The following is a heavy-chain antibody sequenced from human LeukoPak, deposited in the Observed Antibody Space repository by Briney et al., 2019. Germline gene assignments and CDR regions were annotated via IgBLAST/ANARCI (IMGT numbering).Heavy chain of an antibody. J-gene: IGHJ6*04. CDR3: AELGITMIGGV. Sequence: GGSPRLSCAASGFTFSDYYMDWVRQAPGKGLEWVSYISSSGSTIYYADSVKGRFTISRDNAKNSLYLQMNSLRAEDTAVYYCAELGITMIGGVWGKGTTVTISS. CDR1: GFTFSDYY. CDR2: ISSSGSTI. V-gene: IGHV3-11*04. D-gene: IGHD3-10*02.